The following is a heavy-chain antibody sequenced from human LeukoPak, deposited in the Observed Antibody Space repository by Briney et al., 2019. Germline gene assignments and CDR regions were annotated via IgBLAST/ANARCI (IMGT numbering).Heavy chain of an antibody. CDR3: ARDRGGYYVDAFDI. D-gene: IGHD3-22*01. V-gene: IGHV3-21*04. CDR1: GFTFSSYS. CDR2: ISSSSSYI. Sequence: GGSLRLSCAASGFTFSSYSMNWVRQAPGKGLEWVSSISSSSSYIYYADSVKGRFTFSRDNAKNSLYLQMNSLRAEDTALYHCARDRGGYYVDAFDIWGQGTMVTVSS. J-gene: IGHJ3*02.